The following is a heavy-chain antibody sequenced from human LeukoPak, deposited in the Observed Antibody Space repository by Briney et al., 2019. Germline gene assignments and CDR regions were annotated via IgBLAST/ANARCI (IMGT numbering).Heavy chain of an antibody. CDR1: GYTFTSYG. CDR2: INPYNGNT. V-gene: IGHV1-18*01. J-gene: IGHJ4*02. D-gene: IGHD4-17*01. CDR3: ARDRSDYGDYVLLDY. Sequence: ASVKVSCKASGYTFTSYGISWVRQAPGQGLEWMGWINPYNGNTNSAQKLQGRVTMTTDKSTSTGYMEVRSLRSDDTAVYYCARDRSDYGDYVLLDYWGQGTLVTVSS.